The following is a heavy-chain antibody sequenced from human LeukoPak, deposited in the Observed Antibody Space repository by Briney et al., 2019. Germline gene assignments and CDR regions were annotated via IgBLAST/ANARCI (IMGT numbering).Heavy chain of an antibody. CDR1: GFAFSTYT. J-gene: IGHJ4*02. CDR2: ISAGGGTI. D-gene: IGHD3-3*01. Sequence: GGSLRLSCAASGFAFSTYTLNWVRQAPGKGLEWLSYISAGGGTIYYADSVKGRFTVSRDNAKNSLYLEMNSLRAEDTAVYYCARRGGIHLEYFDYWGQGTLVTVSS. CDR3: ARRGGIHLEYFDY. V-gene: IGHV3-48*04.